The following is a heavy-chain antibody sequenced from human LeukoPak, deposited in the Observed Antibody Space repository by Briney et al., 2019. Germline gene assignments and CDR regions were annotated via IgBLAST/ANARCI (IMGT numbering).Heavy chain of an antibody. CDR2: ISYDGSNK. Sequence: GGSLRLSCAASGFTFSSYAMHWVRQAPGKGLGWVAVISYDGSNKYYADSVKGRFTISRDNSKNTLYLQMNSLRAEDTAVYYCAREEGLTVTIDYWGQGTLVTVSS. CDR3: AREEGLTVTIDY. V-gene: IGHV3-30-3*01. CDR1: GFTFSSYA. D-gene: IGHD4-17*01. J-gene: IGHJ4*02.